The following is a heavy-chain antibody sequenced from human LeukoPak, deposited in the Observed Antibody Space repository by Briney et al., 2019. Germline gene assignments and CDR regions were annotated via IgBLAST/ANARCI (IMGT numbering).Heavy chain of an antibody. D-gene: IGHD5-18*01. CDR1: GFTLSSYA. CDR2: IIISGSST. J-gene: IGHJ4*02. Sequence: GGSLRLSCAASGFTLSSYAMSWVRQAPGKGLEWVSTIIISGSSTYYADSVKGRFTISRDNSKNTLYLQMRSLRAEDTAVYYCATKTAFDYWGQGTLVTVSS. V-gene: IGHV3-23*01. CDR3: ATKTAFDY.